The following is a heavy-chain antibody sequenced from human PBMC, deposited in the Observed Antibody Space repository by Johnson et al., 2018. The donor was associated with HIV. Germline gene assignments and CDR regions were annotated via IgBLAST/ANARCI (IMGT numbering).Heavy chain of an antibody. J-gene: IGHJ3*01. CDR1: GLTFSNYA. CDR3: YCTEHFGAGSESKGTFDA. V-gene: IGHV3-23*04. Sequence: VQLVESGGGVVQPGRSLRLSCAASGLTFSNYAMSWVRQGPGKGLEWVSAIGASGGRTFYADSVKGRFTISRDNSKNTLYLQMTSLRQDDTAVYSCYCTEHFGAGSESKGTFDAWGQGTMVTVSS. CDR2: IGASGGRT. D-gene: IGHD3-10*01.